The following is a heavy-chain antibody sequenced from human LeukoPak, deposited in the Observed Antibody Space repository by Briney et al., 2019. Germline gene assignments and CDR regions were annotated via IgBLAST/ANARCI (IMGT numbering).Heavy chain of an antibody. D-gene: IGHD1-26*01. CDR3: ARDGWAAPLPLDEKFDY. CDR1: GFTFSSYA. J-gene: IGHJ4*02. CDR2: ISGSGTGT. V-gene: IGHV3-23*01. Sequence: GGSLRLSCAASGFTFSSYAMSWVRQAPGKGLEWVSAISGSGTGTYYADSVKGRFTISRDNAKNSLYLQMNSLRAEDTAVYYCARDGWAAPLPLDEKFDYWGQGTLVTVSS.